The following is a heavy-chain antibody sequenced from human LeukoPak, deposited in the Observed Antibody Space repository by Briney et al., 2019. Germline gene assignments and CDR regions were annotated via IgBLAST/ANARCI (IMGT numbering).Heavy chain of an antibody. D-gene: IGHD4-17*01. V-gene: IGHV3-23*01. CDR1: GFTFSNYA. Sequence: GGSLRLSCAASGFTFSNYAMTWVRQAPGRGLEWVSAIDRSGSDTYYIDSVKGRFTISRDNSQNTLYLQMHSLRAEDTAIYFCAKELRSGDYSGDYWGQGTLVTVSS. J-gene: IGHJ4*02. CDR2: IDRSGSDT. CDR3: AKELRSGDYSGDY.